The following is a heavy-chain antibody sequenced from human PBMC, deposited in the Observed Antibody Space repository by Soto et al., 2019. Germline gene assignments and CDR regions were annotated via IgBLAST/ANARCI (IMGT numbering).Heavy chain of an antibody. J-gene: IGHJ4*02. CDR2: ISYDGSNK. CDR1: GFTFSSYG. Sequence: QVQLVESGGGVVQPGRPLRLSCAASGFTFSSYGMHWVRQAPGKGLEWVAVISYDGSNKYYADSVKGRFTISRDNSKNTLYLQMNSLRAEDTAVYYCAKDLQKYQLLLYGGYFDYWGQGTLVTVSS. CDR3: AKDLQKYQLLLYGGYFDY. D-gene: IGHD2-2*01. V-gene: IGHV3-30*18.